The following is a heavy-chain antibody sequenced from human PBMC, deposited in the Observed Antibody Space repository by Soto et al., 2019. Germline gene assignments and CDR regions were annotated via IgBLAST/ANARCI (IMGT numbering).Heavy chain of an antibody. CDR2: IYWDDDE. Sequence: GPGPTLVNPTQTLTLTCTFSGFSLSSMGLSVSWSRQPPGKALEWLALIYWDDDERYSPSLKSRLTITKDTSKNQVVLTMTNMDPVDTATYFCAHSPAGAGTWAQGVFDCWGKETLVTVSS. V-gene: IGHV2-5*08. CDR3: AHSPAGAGTWAQGVFDC. D-gene: IGHD6-19*01. J-gene: IGHJ4*02. CDR1: GFSLSSMGLS.